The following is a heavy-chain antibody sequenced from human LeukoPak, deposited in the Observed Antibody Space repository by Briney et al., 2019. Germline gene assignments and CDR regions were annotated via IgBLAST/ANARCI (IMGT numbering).Heavy chain of an antibody. V-gene: IGHV3-74*01. CDR1: GFTFSSYW. CDR2: INSDGSST. CDR3: AGLGSSWYRVY. D-gene: IGHD6-13*01. J-gene: IGHJ4*02. Sequence: GGSLRLSCAASGFTFSSYWMHWVRQAPGKGLVWVSRINSDGSSTSYADSVKGRFTISRDNAKNTLYLQMNSLRAEDTAVYYCAGLGSSWYRVYWGQGTLVTVSS.